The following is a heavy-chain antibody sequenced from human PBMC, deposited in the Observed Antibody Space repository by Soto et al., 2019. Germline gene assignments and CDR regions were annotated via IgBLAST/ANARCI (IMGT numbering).Heavy chain of an antibody. Sequence: QVQLVESGGGVVQPGRSLRLSCAASGFTFSSYGMHWVRQAPGKGLEWVAVIWYDGSNKYYADSVKGRFTISRDNSKNTLYLQMNSLRAEDTAVYYCAREIETRPEYYGGIDYWGQGTLVTVSS. CDR2: IWYDGSNK. J-gene: IGHJ4*02. D-gene: IGHD3-3*01. CDR3: AREIETRPEYYGGIDY. V-gene: IGHV3-33*01. CDR1: GFTFSSYG.